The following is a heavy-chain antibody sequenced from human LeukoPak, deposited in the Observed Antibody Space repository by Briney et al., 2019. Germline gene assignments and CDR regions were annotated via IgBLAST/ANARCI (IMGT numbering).Heavy chain of an antibody. CDR3: VKDRGYGDYEGNFDY. D-gene: IGHD4-17*01. J-gene: IGHJ4*02. Sequence: GSLRLSCAASGFTFSSYSMNWVRQAPGKGLEWVSSISSSSSYIYYADSVKGRFTISRDNAKNSLYLQMNSLRAEDTAVYYCVKDRGYGDYEGNFDYWGQGTLVTVSS. V-gene: IGHV3-21*01. CDR1: GFTFSSYS. CDR2: ISSSSSYI.